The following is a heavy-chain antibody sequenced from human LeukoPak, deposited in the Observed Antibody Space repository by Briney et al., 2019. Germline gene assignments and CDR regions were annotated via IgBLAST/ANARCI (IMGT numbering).Heavy chain of an antibody. J-gene: IGHJ6*02. Sequence: SETLPLTCTVSGGSISSYYWSWIRQPPGKGLEWIGYIYSSGSTNYNPSLKRRVTISVDTSKNQFALKLSSVTAADTAVYHCARGFLPKTTYGMDVWGQGTTVTVSS. CDR3: ARGFLPKTTYGMDV. D-gene: IGHD1-14*01. CDR1: GGSISSYY. CDR2: IYSSGST. V-gene: IGHV4-59*01.